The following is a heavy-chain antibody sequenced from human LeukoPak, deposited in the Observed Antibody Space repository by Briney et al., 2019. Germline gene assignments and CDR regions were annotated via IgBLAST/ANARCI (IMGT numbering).Heavy chain of an antibody. CDR1: GFTFRSYA. CDR3: ARVYVLELWVVRGAPSNYYMDV. CDR2: ISINNSTL. Sequence: SGGSLRLSCAASGFTFRSYAMNWVRQAPGKGLEWVSYISINNSTLYYGDSVKGRFTISRDNAKNSLYLQMNSLRAEDTAVYYCARVYVLELWVVRGAPSNYYMDVWDKGTTVTVSS. J-gene: IGHJ6*03. D-gene: IGHD3-10*01. V-gene: IGHV3-48*01.